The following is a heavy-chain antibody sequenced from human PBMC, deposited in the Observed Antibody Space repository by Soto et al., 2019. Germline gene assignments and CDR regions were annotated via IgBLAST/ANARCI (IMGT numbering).Heavy chain of an antibody. Sequence: GGSLRLSCAASGFTFSSYSMNWVRQAPGKGLEWVSSISSSSSYIYYADSVKGRFTISRDNAKNPLYLQMNSLRAEDTAVYYCARVGFSSYYDSNPPGAFDIWGQGTMVTVSS. V-gene: IGHV3-21*01. CDR1: GFTFSSYS. J-gene: IGHJ3*02. CDR2: ISSSSSYI. D-gene: IGHD3-22*01. CDR3: ARVGFSSYYDSNPPGAFDI.